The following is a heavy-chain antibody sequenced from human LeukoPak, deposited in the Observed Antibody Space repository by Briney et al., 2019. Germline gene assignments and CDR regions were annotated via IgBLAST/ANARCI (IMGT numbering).Heavy chain of an antibody. CDR3: ARDRSGWYSGTRGWFDP. J-gene: IGHJ5*02. D-gene: IGHD6-19*01. Sequence: SETLSLTCTVSGGSISSYYWSWIRHPPGKGLEWIGYIYYSGSTNYNPSLKSRVTISVDTSKNQFSLKLSSVTAADTAVYYCARDRSGWYSGTRGWFDPWGQGTLVTVSS. V-gene: IGHV4-59*01. CDR2: IYYSGST. CDR1: GGSISSYY.